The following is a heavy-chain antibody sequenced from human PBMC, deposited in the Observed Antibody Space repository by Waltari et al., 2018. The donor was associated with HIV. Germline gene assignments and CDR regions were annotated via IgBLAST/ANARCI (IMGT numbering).Heavy chain of an antibody. CDR1: GRSLTGNY. D-gene: IGHD3-3*01. V-gene: IGHV4-34*01. CDR3: ARWRGHFDV. Sequence: QVELQQWGGGLVLKPSETLSLACALSGRSLTGNYWSWIRQGPGKGPEWIGEINHSGTVNYKPSLRRRITISFDMPSNQLSLRLTSVTAADSAAYYCARWRGHFDVWGRGTLVTVS. CDR2: INHSGTV. J-gene: IGHJ2*01.